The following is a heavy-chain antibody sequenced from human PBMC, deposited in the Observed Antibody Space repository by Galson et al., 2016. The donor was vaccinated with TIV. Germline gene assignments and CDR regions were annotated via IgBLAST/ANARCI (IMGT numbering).Heavy chain of an antibody. Sequence: SVKVSCKASGVTFSYFAFSWVRQAPGQGLEWMGGIVPVFGTTNYAQTFQGRVTISADASTTTAYLELSSLRSEDPAVYYCARGRGIYGSSGYFLLDQWGQGTLVTVSS. J-gene: IGHJ4*02. D-gene: IGHD3-22*01. CDR3: ARGRGIYGSSGYFLLDQ. CDR1: GVTFSYFA. CDR2: IVPVFGTT. V-gene: IGHV1-69*13.